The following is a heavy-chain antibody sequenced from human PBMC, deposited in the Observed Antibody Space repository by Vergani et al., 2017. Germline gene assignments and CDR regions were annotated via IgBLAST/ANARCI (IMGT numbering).Heavy chain of an antibody. CDR2: IYPGDSEV. CDR3: ASGGHGSENGGALQL. CDR1: GYIFSNFW. D-gene: IGHD3-10*01. J-gene: IGHJ3*01. V-gene: IGHV5-51*01. Sequence: EKQLVQSGSETKKPGESLKISCQAFGYIFSNFWIGWVRQRPGRGLEWMGIIYPGDSEVKSNTTFRGQVIFSVDTSVNTAYLQWRSLQASDTATYFCASGGHGSENGGALQLWGQWTNITVSS.